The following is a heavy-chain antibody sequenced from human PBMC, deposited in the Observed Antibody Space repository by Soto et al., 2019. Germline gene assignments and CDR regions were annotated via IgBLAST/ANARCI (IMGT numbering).Heavy chain of an antibody. CDR2: ITGTGVSI. J-gene: IGHJ5*02. CDR3: AKDSIPYSSSYVLDP. CDR1: GFSFSGYA. V-gene: IGHV3-23*01. D-gene: IGHD6-6*01. Sequence: EVQLLESGGGLVQPGGSLRLSCVASGFSFSGYAMSWVRQAPGKGLVWVSSITGTGVSIYYADSVRGRFTISRDNSKNTRYLQISSLRAEDAARYYCAKDSIPYSSSYVLDPWGRGALVTVSS.